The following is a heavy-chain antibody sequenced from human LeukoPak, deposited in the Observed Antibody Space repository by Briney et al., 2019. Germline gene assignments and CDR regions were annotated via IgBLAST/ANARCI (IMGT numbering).Heavy chain of an antibody. CDR1: GGSISSITYY. J-gene: IGHJ4*02. D-gene: IGHD1-1*01. CDR3: ARHRRRPLDS. V-gene: IGHV4-39*01. Sequence: SETLSLTCTVSGGSISSITYYWAWIRQPPGKGLEWIATIYSSGITYYNPSLKSRVTISVDTSQNQFSLRLSSVTAADTAVYYCARHRRRPLDSCGQGTLVIVSS. CDR2: IYSSGIT.